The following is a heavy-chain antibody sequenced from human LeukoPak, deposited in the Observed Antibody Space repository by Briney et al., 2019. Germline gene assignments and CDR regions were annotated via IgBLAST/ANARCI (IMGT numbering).Heavy chain of an antibody. CDR3: ARELDDYGDINFDY. Sequence: TPSETLSLTCTVSGGSISSYYWSWIRQPAGKGLEWIGRIYTSGSTNYNPSLKSRVTMSVDTSKNQFSLKLSSMTAADTAVYYCARELDDYGDINFDYWGQGTLVTVSS. CDR1: GGSISSYY. CDR2: IYTSGST. D-gene: IGHD4-17*01. V-gene: IGHV4-4*07. J-gene: IGHJ4*02.